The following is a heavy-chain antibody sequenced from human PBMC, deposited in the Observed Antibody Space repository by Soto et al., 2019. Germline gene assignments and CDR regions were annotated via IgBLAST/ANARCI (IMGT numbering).Heavy chain of an antibody. CDR1: VFTINTHA. D-gene: IGHD6-19*01. J-gene: IGHJ4*02. Sequence: PGGSLRLSCAASVFTINTHARTWVRQAPGKGLEWVSAFSGRSGDTYYAASVKGRFTISGDNSKNTVILEMNNLRAEDTAVYYCARDSSAWPNYFDSWGQGIQVTVSS. CDR3: ARDSSAWPNYFDS. V-gene: IGHV3-23*01. CDR2: FSGRSGDT.